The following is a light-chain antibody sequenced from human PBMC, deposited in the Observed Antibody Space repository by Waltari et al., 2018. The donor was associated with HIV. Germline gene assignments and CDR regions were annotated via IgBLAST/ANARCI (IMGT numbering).Light chain of an antibody. V-gene: IGLV1-40*01. Sequence: QFVLTQPPSVSGAPGQRVTLSCTGTTSNIGAGYDVHWYQQIPGRAPKLLIYGNNNRPSGVPDRFSGSKSGTSASLAITGLQAEDEADYYCQSYDSSLSGSGVVFGGGTKLTVL. CDR1: TSNIGAGYD. CDR2: GNN. CDR3: QSYDSSLSGSGVV. J-gene: IGLJ2*01.